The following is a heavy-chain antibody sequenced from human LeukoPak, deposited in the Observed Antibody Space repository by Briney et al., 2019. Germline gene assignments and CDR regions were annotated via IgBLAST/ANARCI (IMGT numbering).Heavy chain of an antibody. CDR3: ARTSGVITLVGTFDY. Sequence: PGGSLRLSCAASGFTFSSYAMHWVRQAPGKGLEWVAVISYDGSNKYYAESVKGRFAIYRDNSKNTLYLQMNSLRAEDTAVYYCARTSGVITLVGTFDYWGQGTLVTASS. D-gene: IGHD6-19*01. V-gene: IGHV3-30*09. J-gene: IGHJ4*02. CDR1: GFTFSSYA. CDR2: ISYDGSNK.